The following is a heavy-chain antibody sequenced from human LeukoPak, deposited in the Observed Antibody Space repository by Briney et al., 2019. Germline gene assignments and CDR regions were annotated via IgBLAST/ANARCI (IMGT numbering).Heavy chain of an antibody. Sequence: SETLSLTCGVSGGSITSTNWWSWVRQPPGQGLEWIGEVSLSGLTNYNPSLSSRVIMALDTSKNHLSLHLTSVTAADSAVYYCSRENGAFSPFGYWGQGYLVTVLS. J-gene: IGHJ4*02. V-gene: IGHV4-4*02. D-gene: IGHD2-8*01. CDR1: GGSITSTNW. CDR2: VSLSGLT. CDR3: SRENGAFSPFGY.